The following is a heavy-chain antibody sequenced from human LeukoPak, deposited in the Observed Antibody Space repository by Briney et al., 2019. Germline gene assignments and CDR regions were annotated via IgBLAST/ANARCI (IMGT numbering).Heavy chain of an antibody. V-gene: IGHV6-1*01. D-gene: IGHD6-13*01. J-gene: IGHJ5*02. CDR3: ARTISSSWYPNWFDP. CDR2: TYYRSKWYN. Sequence: SQTLSLTCAISGDSVSSNSAAWNWIRQSPSRGLEWLGRTYYRSKWYNDYAVPVKSRITINPDTSKNQFSLKLSSVTAADTAVYYCARTISSSWYPNWFDPWGQGTLVTVSS. CDR1: GDSVSSNSAA.